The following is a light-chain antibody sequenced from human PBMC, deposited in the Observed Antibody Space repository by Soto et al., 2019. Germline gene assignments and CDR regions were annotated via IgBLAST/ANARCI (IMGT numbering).Light chain of an antibody. CDR1: TGAVTSGYY. J-gene: IGLJ1*01. Sequence: QTVVTQEPSLTVSPGGTVTLTCASSTGAVTSGYYPNWFQQKPGQAPRALIYSTSIKHSWTPARFSGSLLGGKAALTLSGVQPEDEAEYYCLLYYGGARNYVFGTGTKPPS. CDR2: STS. V-gene: IGLV7-43*01. CDR3: LLYYGGARNYV.